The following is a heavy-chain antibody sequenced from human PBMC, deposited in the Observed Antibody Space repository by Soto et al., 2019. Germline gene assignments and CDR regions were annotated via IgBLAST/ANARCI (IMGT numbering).Heavy chain of an antibody. V-gene: IGHV3-23*01. CDR1: GFTFSSYA. Sequence: GGSLRLSCAASGFTFSSYAMSWVRQAPGKGLKWVSAISGSGGSTYYADSVKGRFTISRDNSKNTLYLQMNSLRAEDTAVYYCAKDPRYCSGGSCYSDRHYYYYMDVWGKGTTVTVSS. CDR3: AKDPRYCSGGSCYSDRHYYYYMDV. J-gene: IGHJ6*03. CDR2: ISGSGGST. D-gene: IGHD2-15*01.